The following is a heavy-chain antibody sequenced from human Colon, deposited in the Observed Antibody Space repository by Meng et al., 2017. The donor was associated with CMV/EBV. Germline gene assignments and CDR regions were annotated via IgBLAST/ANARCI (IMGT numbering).Heavy chain of an antibody. J-gene: IGHJ4*02. V-gene: IGHV4-39*07. D-gene: IGHD5/OR15-5a*01. CDR1: GGSITSSNSY. CDR3: ARGPRLVSTTYYFDY. Sequence: GSLRLSCTVSGGSITSSNSYWGWIRQPPGKGLEWIGSIHYSGSTYYNPSLKSRVTISVDTSKNQFSLKVSSVTAADTAVFYCARGPRLVSTTYYFDYWGQGTLVTVSS. CDR2: IHYSGST.